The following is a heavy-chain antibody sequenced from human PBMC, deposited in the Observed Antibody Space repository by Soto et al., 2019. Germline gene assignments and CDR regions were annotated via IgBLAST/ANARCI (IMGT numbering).Heavy chain of an antibody. V-gene: IGHV1-69*06. Sequence: GASVKVSCTASGGTFSSYAISWVRQAPGQGLEWMGGIIPIFGTANYAQKFQGRVTISVDTSKNQFSLKLSSVTAADTAVYYCARGVSFWSGYYMDVWGKGTTVTVSS. CDR3: ARGVSFWSGYYMDV. J-gene: IGHJ6*03. D-gene: IGHD3-3*01. CDR1: GGTFSSYA. CDR2: IIPIFGTA.